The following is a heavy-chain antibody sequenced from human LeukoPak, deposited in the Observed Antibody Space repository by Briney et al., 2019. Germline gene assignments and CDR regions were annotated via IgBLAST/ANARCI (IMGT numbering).Heavy chain of an antibody. Sequence: SETLSLTCAVSGGSISSGGYSWSWIRQPPGKGLEWIGYIYHSGSTYYNPSLKSRVTISVDRSKNQFSLKLSSVTAADTAVYYCARVVAAAGNAFDSWGQGTLVTVSS. J-gene: IGHJ4*02. CDR1: GGSISSGGYS. CDR3: ARVVAAAGNAFDS. D-gene: IGHD6-13*01. CDR2: IYHSGST. V-gene: IGHV4-30-2*01.